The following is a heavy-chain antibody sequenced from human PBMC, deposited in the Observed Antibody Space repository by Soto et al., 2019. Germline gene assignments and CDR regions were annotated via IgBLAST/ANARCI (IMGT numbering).Heavy chain of an antibody. CDR1: GGSITSSSYY. CDR2: IYYSGRS. Sequence: SETLSLTCTVPGGSITSSSYYWGWIRQPPGKGLEWIGGIYYSGRSYYNPSLKSRVTMSVDTSKNQFSLTLNSVTAADAAVYYCARQRTTVVTQAYFDHWGQGTLVTVSS. J-gene: IGHJ4*02. D-gene: IGHD4-17*01. CDR3: ARQRTTVVTQAYFDH. V-gene: IGHV4-39*01.